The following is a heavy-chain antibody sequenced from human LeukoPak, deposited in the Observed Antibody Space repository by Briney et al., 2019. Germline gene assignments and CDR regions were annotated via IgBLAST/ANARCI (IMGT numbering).Heavy chain of an antibody. D-gene: IGHD1-1*01. Sequence: SETLSLTCTVSGYSISSGYYWGWIRQPPGKGLEWIGNFYHSGSTYYNPSLKSRVTISVDTSKNQFSLKLSSVTAADTAVYYCARRTLSWKNWFDPWGQGTLVTVSS. CDR2: FYHSGST. CDR3: ARRTLSWKNWFDP. CDR1: GYSISSGYY. V-gene: IGHV4-38-2*02. J-gene: IGHJ5*02.